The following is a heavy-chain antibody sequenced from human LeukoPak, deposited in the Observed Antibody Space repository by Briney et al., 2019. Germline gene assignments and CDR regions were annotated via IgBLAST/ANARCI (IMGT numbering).Heavy chain of an antibody. Sequence: PSETLSLTCTVSGGSISSGDYYWSWIRQPPGTGLEWIGYIYYSGSTYYNPSLKSRVTISVDTSKNQFSLKLSSVTAADTAVYYCARARGYGFIFDYWGQGTLVTVSS. CDR2: IYYSGST. J-gene: IGHJ4*02. CDR1: GGSISSGDYY. V-gene: IGHV4-30-4*01. CDR3: ARARGYGFIFDY. D-gene: IGHD4-17*01.